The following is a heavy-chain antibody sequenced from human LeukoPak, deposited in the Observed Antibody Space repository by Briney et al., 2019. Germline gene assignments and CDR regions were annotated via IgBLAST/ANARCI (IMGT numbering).Heavy chain of an antibody. CDR1: GFTFSSYG. J-gene: IGHJ4*02. Sequence: GGSLRLSCAASGFTFSSYGMHWVRQAPGKGLEWVAVISYDGSNKYYADSVKGRFTISRDNSKNTLYLQMNSLRAEDTAVYYCARSEYYYGSGSYYFFDYWGQGTLVTVSS. V-gene: IGHV3-30*03. CDR2: ISYDGSNK. CDR3: ARSEYYYGSGSYYFFDY. D-gene: IGHD3-10*01.